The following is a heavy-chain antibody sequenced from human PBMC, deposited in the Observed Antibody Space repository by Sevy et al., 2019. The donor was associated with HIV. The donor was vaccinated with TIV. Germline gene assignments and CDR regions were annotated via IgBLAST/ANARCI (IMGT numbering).Heavy chain of an antibody. Sequence: GGSLRLSCAASGFTFSYAWMSWVRQAPGKGLEWVGRIKARPDDGTTDYAAPVKGRFTISRDDSKNTLYLQMNSLKTEDTDVYYCSTDPIIVLLVTDGMDVWGQGTTVTVSS. CDR3: STDPIIVLLVTDGMDV. J-gene: IGHJ6*02. V-gene: IGHV3-15*01. CDR1: GFTFSYAW. D-gene: IGHD2-8*01. CDR2: IKARPDDGTT.